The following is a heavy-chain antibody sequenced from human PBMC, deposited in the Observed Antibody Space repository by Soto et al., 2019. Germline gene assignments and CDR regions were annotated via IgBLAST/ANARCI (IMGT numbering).Heavy chain of an antibody. CDR1: GLTVSSYV. D-gene: IGHD1-26*01. CDR2: VIPLLGTV. Sequence: QVQLVHSGPEVKQPGTSVNVSCRASGLTVSSYVIIWVRQAPGQGLEWMGGVIPLLGTVNYEPRCRCRVTITAEKATSTAYVELHSVGSAATAVSYCAGCGYSKGYAYWGQGTLVTVSS. J-gene: IGHJ4*02. CDR3: AGCGYSKGYAY. V-gene: IGHV1-69*06.